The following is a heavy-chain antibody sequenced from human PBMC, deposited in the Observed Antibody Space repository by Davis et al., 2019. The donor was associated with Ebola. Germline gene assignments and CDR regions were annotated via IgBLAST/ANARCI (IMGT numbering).Heavy chain of an antibody. CDR2: ISYDGSNK. D-gene: IGHD5-24*01. J-gene: IGHJ4*02. CDR1: GFTFSSYA. CDR3: ARAERWLQLRAIDY. V-gene: IGHV3-30-3*01. Sequence: PGGSLRLSCAASGFTFSSYAMHWVRQAPGKGLEWVAVISYDGSNKYYADSVKGRFTISRDNSKNTLYLQMNSLRAEDTAVYYCARAERWLQLRAIDYWGQGTLVTVSS.